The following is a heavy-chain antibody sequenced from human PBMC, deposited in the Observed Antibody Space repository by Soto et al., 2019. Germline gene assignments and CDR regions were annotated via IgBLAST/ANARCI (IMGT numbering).Heavy chain of an antibody. J-gene: IGHJ3*02. D-gene: IGHD2-2*01. Sequence: EVQLVESGGGLVQPGGSLRLSCAASGFTFSSYSMNWVRQAPGKGLEWVSYISSSSSTIYYADSVKGRFTISRDNAKNSLYLQMNSLRAEETAVYYCARVPTTTSCFFGRCYRDDAFDIWGQGTMVTVSS. V-gene: IGHV3-48*01. CDR1: GFTFSSYS. CDR3: ARVPTTTSCFFGRCYRDDAFDI. CDR2: ISSSSSTI.